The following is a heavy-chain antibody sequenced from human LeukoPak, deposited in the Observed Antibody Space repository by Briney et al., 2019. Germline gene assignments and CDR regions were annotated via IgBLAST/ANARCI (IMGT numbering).Heavy chain of an antibody. CDR1: GFTFSSYE. V-gene: IGHV3-48*03. Sequence: GGSLRLSCAASGFTFSSYEMNWVRQAPGKGLEWVSYISSSGSTIYYADSVKGRFTISRDNAKNSLYLQMNSLRAEDTAVYYCARGPMNCSGGSCYFWELNWFDPWGQGTLVTVSS. D-gene: IGHD2-15*01. CDR3: ARGPMNCSGGSCYFWELNWFDP. J-gene: IGHJ5*02. CDR2: ISSSGSTI.